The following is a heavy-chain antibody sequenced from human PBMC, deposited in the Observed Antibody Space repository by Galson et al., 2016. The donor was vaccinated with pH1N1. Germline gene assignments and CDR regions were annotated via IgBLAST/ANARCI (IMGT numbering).Heavy chain of an antibody. V-gene: IGHV3-21*06. CDR2: ITSNSFYM. D-gene: IGHD1-26*01. Sequence: SLRLSCAASGFTFTAYSMIWVRQAPGKGLEWVSSITSNSFYMYYADSVKGRFTISRDNAKNSLYLHINNLRAEYTAVYYCARDPGRPRLYYMDVWGKGTTVTVSS. J-gene: IGHJ6*03. CDR3: ARDPGRPRLYYMDV. CDR1: GFTFTAYS.